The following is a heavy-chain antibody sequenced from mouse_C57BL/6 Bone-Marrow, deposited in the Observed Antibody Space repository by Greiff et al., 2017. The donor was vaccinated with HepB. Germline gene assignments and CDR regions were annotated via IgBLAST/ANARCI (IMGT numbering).Heavy chain of an antibody. V-gene: IGHV1-9*01. D-gene: IGHD2-1*01. J-gene: IGHJ4*01. Sequence: QVQLKQSGAELMKPGASVKLSCKATGYTFTGYWIEWVKQRPGHGLEWIGEILPGSGSTNYNEKFKGKATFTADTSSNTAYMQLSSLTTEDSAIYYCARGIYYAGYYAMDYWGQGTSVTVSS. CDR3: ARGIYYAGYYAMDY. CDR2: ILPGSGST. CDR1: GYTFTGYW.